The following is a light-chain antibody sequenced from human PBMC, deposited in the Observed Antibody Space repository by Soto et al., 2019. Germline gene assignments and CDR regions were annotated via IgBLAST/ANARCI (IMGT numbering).Light chain of an antibody. CDR1: LSVSSNY. CDR3: QQYGSSSST. J-gene: IGKJ4*01. Sequence: EIVMTQSPATLSVSPGERATLSCRASLSVSSNYVAWYQQKPGQAPRLLIYGASSRATGIPDRFSGSGSGTDFTLTISRLEPEDFAVYYCQQYGSSSSTFGGGTKVGIK. CDR2: GAS. V-gene: IGKV3-20*01.